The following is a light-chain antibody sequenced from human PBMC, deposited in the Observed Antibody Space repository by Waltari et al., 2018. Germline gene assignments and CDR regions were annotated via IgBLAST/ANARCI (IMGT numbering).Light chain of an antibody. Sequence: QSALTPPASVSGSLGQSITISCTGGSSDVGAYNLVSWYQQHPGKAPKVMIYDVTERPSGISNRFSGSKSGYTASLTISGLQAEDEADYYCGSFTTSYTWVFGGGTTLTVL. V-gene: IGLV2-14*03. CDR1: SSDVGAYNL. CDR2: DVT. J-gene: IGLJ3*02. CDR3: GSFTTSYTWV.